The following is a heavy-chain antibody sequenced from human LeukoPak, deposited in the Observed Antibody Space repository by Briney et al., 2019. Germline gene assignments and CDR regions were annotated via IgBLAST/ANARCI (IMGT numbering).Heavy chain of an antibody. CDR1: GFTFNNYA. V-gene: IGHV3-23*01. CDR2: ISGGGGSTYYA. D-gene: IGHD4-17*01. CDR3: ARRSAAQAFDY. J-gene: IGHJ4*02. Sequence: GGSLRFSCAASGFTFNNYAMSWVRQAPGKGLEWVSTISGGGGSTYYAYYADSVRGRFTLSRDNSKNTLYLQMNSLRAEDTAIYYCARRSAAQAFDYWGQGTLVTVSS.